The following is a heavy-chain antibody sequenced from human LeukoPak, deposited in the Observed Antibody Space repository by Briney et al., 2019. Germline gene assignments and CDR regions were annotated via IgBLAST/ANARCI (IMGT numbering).Heavy chain of an antibody. CDR1: GFTFSSYG. CDR2: IRYDGSNK. CDR3: AKDRVDTAMVTADYYYYMDV. D-gene: IGHD5-18*01. J-gene: IGHJ6*03. Sequence: GGSLRLSCAASGFTFSSYGMHWVRQAPGKGLEWVAFIRYDGSNKYYADSVKGRFTISRDNSKNTLYLQMNSLRVEDTAVYYCAKDRVDTAMVTADYYYYMDVWGKGTTVTISS. V-gene: IGHV3-30*02.